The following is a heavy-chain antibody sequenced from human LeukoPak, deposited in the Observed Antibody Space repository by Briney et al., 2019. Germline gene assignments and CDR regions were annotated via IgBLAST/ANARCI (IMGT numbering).Heavy chain of an antibody. CDR1: GGSISSYY. V-gene: IGHV4-59*12. Sequence: KPSETLSLTCTVSGGSISSYYWSWIRQPPGKGLEWIGYIYYSGSTNYNPSLKSRVTISVDTSKNQFSLKLSSVTAADTAVYYCARYDYDFWSGYYRADYWGQGTLVTVSS. CDR3: ARYDYDFWSGYYRADY. D-gene: IGHD3-3*01. J-gene: IGHJ4*02. CDR2: IYYSGST.